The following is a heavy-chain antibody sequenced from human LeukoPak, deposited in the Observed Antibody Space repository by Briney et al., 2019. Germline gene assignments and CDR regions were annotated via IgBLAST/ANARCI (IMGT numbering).Heavy chain of an antibody. V-gene: IGHV4-59*12. CDR3: ARGGITMIVGWFDP. CDR2: IHNSGST. CDR1: GGSISSYY. Sequence: SETLSLTCTVSGGSISSYYWSWIRQPPGKRLEWIASIHNSGSTYYNPSLKSRVTISVDTSQNQFSLKLSSVTAADTAMYYCARGGITMIVGWFDPWGQGTLVTVSS. D-gene: IGHD3-22*01. J-gene: IGHJ5*02.